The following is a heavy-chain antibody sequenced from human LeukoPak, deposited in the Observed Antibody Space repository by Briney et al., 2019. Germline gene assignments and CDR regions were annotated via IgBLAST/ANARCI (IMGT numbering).Heavy chain of an antibody. J-gene: IGHJ6*02. Sequence: GPCLRLSCAASGLTFSIYNMNWGRAAPRKRPEWVSSISSRSSHIFYADSVKGQVTISRDDGKTSLYLQINSLSAEYTAVYYCWRVRCSGGSCYPYYFYGMDVWGQGTTVTVSS. CDR2: ISSRSSHI. D-gene: IGHD2-15*01. V-gene: IGHV3-21*01. CDR3: WRVRCSGGSCYPYYFYGMDV. CDR1: GLTFSIYN.